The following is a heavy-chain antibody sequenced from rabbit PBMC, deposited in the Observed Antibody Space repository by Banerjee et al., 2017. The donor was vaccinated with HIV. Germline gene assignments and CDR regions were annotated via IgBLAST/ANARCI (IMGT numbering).Heavy chain of an antibody. J-gene: IGHJ4*01. CDR2: IYAGSSGHS. CDR3: ARGGYAGYAYAPYYFNL. D-gene: IGHD6-1*01. CDR1: GSDISDYG. V-gene: IGHV1S40*01. Sequence: QSLEESGGDLVKPGASLTLTCTASGSDISDYGINWVRQAPGKGLEWIAWIYAGSSGHSYSARWANGRFTISKTSSTTVTLQMTSLTAADTATYFCARGGYAGYAYAPYYFNLWGPGTLVTVS.